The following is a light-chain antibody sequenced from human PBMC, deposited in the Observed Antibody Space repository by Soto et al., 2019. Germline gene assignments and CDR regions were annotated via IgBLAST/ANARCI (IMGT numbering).Light chain of an antibody. V-gene: IGKV3-20*01. CDR1: QSVRTS. CDR2: GAS. J-gene: IGKJ1*01. CDR3: QQYGSSGT. Sequence: LSSSPVEGATLSCRASQSVRTSLAWYQHKPGQAPRLLIYGASNRATCIPDRFSGSGSGTDVTLTISRLEPEDFAVYYGQQYGSSGTFGQGTKVGI.